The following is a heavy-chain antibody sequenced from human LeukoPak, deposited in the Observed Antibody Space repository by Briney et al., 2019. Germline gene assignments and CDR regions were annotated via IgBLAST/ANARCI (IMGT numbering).Heavy chain of an antibody. V-gene: IGHV3-53*01. CDR2: FYPAGST. J-gene: IGHJ4*02. CDR3: ERGDGYNYFDY. D-gene: IGHD5-24*01. Sequence: PGGSLRLSCAASGITVSSNYMSWVRQAPGKGLEWVSVFYPAGSTYYTDSVRGRFIISRDNSKNTLYLQMNSLRAEDMAVYFCERGDGYNYFDYWGQGTLVTVSS. CDR1: GITVSSNY.